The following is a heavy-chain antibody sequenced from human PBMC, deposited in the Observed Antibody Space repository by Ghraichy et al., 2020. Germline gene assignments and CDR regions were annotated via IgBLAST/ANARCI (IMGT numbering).Heavy chain of an antibody. CDR1: GFGLRDYY. CDR3: ARDLDSSLTGWYFDL. CDR2: SSSSGNIV. Sequence: GGSLRLSCAASGFGLRDYYMSWIRQAPGKGLEWVSHSSSSGNIVYYTDSVKGRFTISRDNAKDSLYLQMTSLTDEDTAVYYCARDLDSSLTGWYFDLWGRGTLVTVSS. V-gene: IGHV3-11*01. D-gene: IGHD6-19*01. J-gene: IGHJ2*01.